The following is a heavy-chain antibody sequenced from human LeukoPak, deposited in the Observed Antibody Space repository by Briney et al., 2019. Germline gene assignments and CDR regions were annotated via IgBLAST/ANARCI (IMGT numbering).Heavy chain of an antibody. CDR1: GFTLSSYA. CDR2: ISVSGNT. D-gene: IGHD6-13*01. V-gene: IGHV3-23*01. CDR3: ATYSSSPYFDY. J-gene: IGHJ4*02. Sequence: GGSLRLSCAASGFTLSSYAMSWVRQAPGKGLEWVSAISVSGNTYHADSVKGRFTISRDSSKNTLYLQMNSLRAEDTAVYYCATYSSSPYFDYWGQGTLVTVSS.